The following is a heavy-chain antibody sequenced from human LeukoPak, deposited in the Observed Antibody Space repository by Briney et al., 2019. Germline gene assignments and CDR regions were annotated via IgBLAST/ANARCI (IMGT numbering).Heavy chain of an antibody. J-gene: IGHJ4*02. CDR2: ISGSGGST. V-gene: IGHV3-23*01. D-gene: IGHD3-10*01. CDR3: AKSPDVSGTGRFDY. Sequence: GGSLRLSCAGSGFTFSSYAMNWVRQAPGKGLEWVSSISGSGGSTFYADSVKGRFSISRDDSKNTLYLQMNSLRAEDTAVYYCAKSPDVSGTGRFDYWGQGTLVTVSS. CDR1: GFTFSSYA.